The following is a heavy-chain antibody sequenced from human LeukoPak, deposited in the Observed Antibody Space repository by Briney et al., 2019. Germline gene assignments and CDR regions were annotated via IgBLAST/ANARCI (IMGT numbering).Heavy chain of an antibody. Sequence: ASVKVSCKASGYTFTNYGISWVRQAPGQGLEWMGWISAYNGNTNHAQKLQGRVTMTTDTSTSTAYMELRSLRSDDTAVYYCARTYCSSTSCYVRLGGWLEYWGQGTLVTVSS. CDR3: ARTYCSSTSCYVRLGGWLEY. D-gene: IGHD2-2*01. CDR2: ISAYNGNT. V-gene: IGHV1-18*01. J-gene: IGHJ4*02. CDR1: GYTFTNYG.